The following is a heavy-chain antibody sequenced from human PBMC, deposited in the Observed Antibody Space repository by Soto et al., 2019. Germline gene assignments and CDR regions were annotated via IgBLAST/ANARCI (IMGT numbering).Heavy chain of an antibody. Sequence: GGSLRLSCAASGFTFSSYAMHWVRQAPGKGLEWVADIKQDGSEKYYADSVKGRFTISRDNAKNSLYLQMNSLRAEDTAVYYCARTPVEGYFDYWGQGTLVTVSS. D-gene: IGHD6-19*01. CDR3: ARTPVEGYFDY. CDR2: IKQDGSEK. V-gene: IGHV3-7*01. CDR1: GFTFSSYA. J-gene: IGHJ4*02.